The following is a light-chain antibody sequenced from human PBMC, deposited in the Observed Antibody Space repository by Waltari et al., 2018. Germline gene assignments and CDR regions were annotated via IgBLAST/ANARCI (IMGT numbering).Light chain of an antibody. Sequence: QLVLTQSPSASASLGASVKPTCTLSSGHSSNVIAWVQQQPEKGPRYLMKVNSDGSHSKGDEIPDRFSGSSSGAERYLTISSLQSEDEADYYCQTGGHGTWVFGGGTKLTVL. CDR3: QTGGHGTWV. CDR1: SGHSSNV. V-gene: IGLV4-69*01. CDR2: VNSDGSH. J-gene: IGLJ3*02.